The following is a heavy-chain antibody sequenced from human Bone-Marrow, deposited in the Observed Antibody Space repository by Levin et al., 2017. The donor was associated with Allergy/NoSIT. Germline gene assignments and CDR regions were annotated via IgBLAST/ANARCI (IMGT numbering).Heavy chain of an antibody. V-gene: IGHV2-5*01. CDR3: AQRQWSTYGY. Sequence: GSGPTLVKPTQTLTLTCSFSGFSLSTVAVAVGWIRQPSGKALEWLALIYGNDDKRYSPSLKSRLTITKDTSRNQVVLTMTNVDPVDTGTYYCAQRQWSTYGYWGQGILVTVSS. CDR1: GFSLSTVAVA. D-gene: IGHD2-2*01. J-gene: IGHJ4*02. CDR2: IYGNDDK.